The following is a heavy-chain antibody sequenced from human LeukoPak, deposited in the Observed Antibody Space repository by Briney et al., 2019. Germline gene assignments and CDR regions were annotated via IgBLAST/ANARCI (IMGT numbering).Heavy chain of an antibody. J-gene: IGHJ4*02. CDR1: GFTVSSNY. CDR2: IYSGGST. D-gene: IGHD2-2*01. Sequence: GSLRLSCAASGFTVSSNYMSWVRQAPGKGLEWVSVIYSGGSTYYADSVKGRFTISRDNAKNSLYLQMNSLRAEDTAVYYCARDATALVVPAAFGYWGQGTLVTVSS. V-gene: IGHV3-66*01. CDR3: ARDATALVVPAAFGY.